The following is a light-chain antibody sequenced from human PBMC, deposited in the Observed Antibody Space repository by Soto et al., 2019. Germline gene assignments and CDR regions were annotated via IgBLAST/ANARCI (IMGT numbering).Light chain of an antibody. CDR2: EVS. V-gene: IGLV2-14*01. CDR1: TSDVGGYNY. Sequence: QSALTQPASVSGSPGQSITISCTGTTSDVGGYNYVSWYQQHPGTAPKLMIYEVSNRPSGVSNRFSGSKSGNTASLTISGLQAEDEADYYCSSYATTNTLLFGGGTKVTVL. J-gene: IGLJ2*01. CDR3: SSYATTNTLL.